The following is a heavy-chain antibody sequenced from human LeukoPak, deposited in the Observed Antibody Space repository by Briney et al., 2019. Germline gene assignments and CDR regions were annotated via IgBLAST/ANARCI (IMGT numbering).Heavy chain of an antibody. Sequence: GGSLRLSCAASGFIFSNYWMTWVRQAPGKGLEWVANIKQDGSEKHYVDSVKGRFTISRDNAKNSVYLQMNSLRAEDTAVYYCAGNAADFDHWGQGTLVTVSS. V-gene: IGHV3-7*03. CDR1: GFIFSNYW. D-gene: IGHD6-25*01. CDR2: IKQDGSEK. J-gene: IGHJ4*02. CDR3: AGNAADFDH.